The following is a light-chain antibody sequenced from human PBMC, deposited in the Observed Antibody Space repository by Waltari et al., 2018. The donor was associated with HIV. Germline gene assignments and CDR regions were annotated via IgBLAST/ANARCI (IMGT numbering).Light chain of an antibody. V-gene: IGLV1-47*01. J-gene: IGLJ3*02. CDR2: RST. CDR3: ATWDDSLSGPV. Sequence: QSVLTQPPSASGTPGQRVAISCSGSSSNIGSNYVSWYQQPPGTAPKVLIYRSTQRPSGVPDRFSGSKSGTSASLAISALRSEDEADYYCATWDDSLSGPVFGGGTKLTVL. CDR1: SSNIGSNY.